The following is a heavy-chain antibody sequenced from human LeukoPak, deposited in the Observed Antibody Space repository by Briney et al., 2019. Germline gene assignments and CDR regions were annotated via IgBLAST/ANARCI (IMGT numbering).Heavy chain of an antibody. J-gene: IGHJ6*02. CDR2: IYSGGST. Sequence: GGSLRLSCAASGFTVSSNYMSWVRQAPGKGLEWVSVIYSGGSTYYADSVKGRFTISRHNSKNTLYLQMNSLRAEDTAVYYCARGSSSYNYYYYGMDVWGQGTTVTVSS. CDR3: ARGSSSYNYYYYGMDV. CDR1: GFTVSSNY. D-gene: IGHD6-6*01. V-gene: IGHV3-53*01.